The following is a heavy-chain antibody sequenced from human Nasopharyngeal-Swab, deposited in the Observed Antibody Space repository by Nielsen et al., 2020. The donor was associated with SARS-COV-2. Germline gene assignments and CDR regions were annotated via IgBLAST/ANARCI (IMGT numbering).Heavy chain of an antibody. CDR2: ITADGAAT. V-gene: IGHV3-23*01. CDR3: ARGGAAGLYYFDS. Sequence: GGSLRLSCVVSGFTFRSYAMTWVRLAPGKGLELVSVITADGAATAYVDSVKGRFTISRDNSKNTLYLQMNSLTADDSAMYYCARGGAAGLYYFDSWGRGTLVTVSS. CDR1: GFTFRSYA. J-gene: IGHJ4*02. D-gene: IGHD6-13*01.